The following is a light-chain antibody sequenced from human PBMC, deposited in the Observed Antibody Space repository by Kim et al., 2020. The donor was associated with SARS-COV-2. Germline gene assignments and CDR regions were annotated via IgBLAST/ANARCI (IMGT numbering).Light chain of an antibody. V-gene: IGKV3-20*01. Sequence: EIVFTQSPGTLSLSPGERATLSCRASRSLTSNYLAWYQQKPGQAPRLLIYGAFARASGIPDRFSGSGSGTDFTLTINRLEPEDFAVYYCQQYGSSLMYTFGQGTKLEIK. CDR1: RSLTSNY. CDR3: QQYGSSLMYT. CDR2: GAF. J-gene: IGKJ2*01.